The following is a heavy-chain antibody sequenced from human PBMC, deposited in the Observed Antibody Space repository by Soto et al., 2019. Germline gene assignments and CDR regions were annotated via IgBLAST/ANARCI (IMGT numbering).Heavy chain of an antibody. CDR2: VFYSGST. J-gene: IGHJ6*02. Sequence: SETLSLSCTVSGGSISSYYWSWIRQPPGKGLEWIGHVFYSGSTEYNPSLKSRVTISVDTSKTQFSLKLSSVTAADTAVYYCARDAKKVTWYYGMDVWGQGTTVTVSS. D-gene: IGHD2-21*02. V-gene: IGHV4-59*01. CDR3: ARDAKKVTWYYGMDV. CDR1: GGSISSYY.